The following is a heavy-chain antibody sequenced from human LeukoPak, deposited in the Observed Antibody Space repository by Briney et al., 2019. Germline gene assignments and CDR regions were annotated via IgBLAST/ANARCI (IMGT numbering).Heavy chain of an antibody. Sequence: ASVTVSCKASGYAFTSYDINWVRQATGQGLEWMGMISPSGGRTNYAQKFQGRVTMTRDTSTSTVHMELSSLRSEDTAVYYCAREIGPRQLHLWASAFDYWGQGTLVTVSS. V-gene: IGHV1-46*01. CDR1: GYAFTSYD. CDR2: ISPSGGRT. J-gene: IGHJ4*02. CDR3: AREIGPRQLHLWASAFDY. D-gene: IGHD5-18*01.